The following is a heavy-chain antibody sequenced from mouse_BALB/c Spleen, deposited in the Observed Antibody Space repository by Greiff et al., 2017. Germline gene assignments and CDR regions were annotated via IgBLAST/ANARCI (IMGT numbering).Heavy chain of an antibody. J-gene: IGHJ2*01. CDR3: ARSPEGYYGNYFDD. V-gene: IGHV5-6*01. CDR2: ISSGGSYT. D-gene: IGHD2-1*01. CDR1: GFTFSSYG. Sequence: EVKLVESGGDLVKPGGSLKLSCAASGFTFSSYGMSWVRQTPDKRLEWVATISSGGSYTYYPDSVKGRFTISRDNAKNTLYLQMSSLKSEDTAMYYCARSPEGYYGNYFDDWGEGTTLTVSS.